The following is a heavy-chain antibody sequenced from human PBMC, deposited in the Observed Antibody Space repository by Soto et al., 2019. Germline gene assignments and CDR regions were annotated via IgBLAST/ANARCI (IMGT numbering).Heavy chain of an antibody. D-gene: IGHD2-2*03. J-gene: IGHJ6*04. Sequence: RQTQDKGLDCGAVISYDGSNKCYADSVKGRFTISRDNSKNTLYLQMNSLRAEDTAVYYCAKDLGYCSSTSCYGEYYYYGMDVWGKGTTVTVSS. V-gene: IGHV3-30*18. CDR3: AKDLGYCSSTSCYGEYYYYGMDV. CDR2: ISYDGSNK.